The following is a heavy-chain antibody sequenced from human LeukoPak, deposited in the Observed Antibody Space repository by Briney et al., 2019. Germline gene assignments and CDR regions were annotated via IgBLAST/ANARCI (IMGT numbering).Heavy chain of an antibody. CDR1: GYTFTSYG. Sequence: ASVKVSCKASGYTFTSYGISWVRQAPGQGLEWMGWISAYNGHTNYAQKVQGRVTMTTDTSTSTAYMELRSLRSDDTAVCYCARLFGDYYFDYWGQGTLVTVSS. J-gene: IGHJ4*02. CDR3: ARLFGDYYFDY. V-gene: IGHV1-18*01. D-gene: IGHD2-21*01. CDR2: ISAYNGHT.